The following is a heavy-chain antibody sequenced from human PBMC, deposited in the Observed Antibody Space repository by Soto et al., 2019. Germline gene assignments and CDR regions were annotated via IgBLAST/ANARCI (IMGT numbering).Heavy chain of an antibody. CDR1: GFRLSNHF. CDR3: ARPRFRGMDV. V-gene: IGHV3-7*03. J-gene: IGHJ6*02. D-gene: IGHD3-10*01. Sequence: EMQLVESGGGLVQPGGSLRLSCVASGFRLSNHFMNWVRQAPGKGLEWVATIKEDGREKYYVESVEGRFTISRDNAKNSMYLAVSNLRDGDTAGYYCARPRFRGMDVWGQGTTVTVSS. CDR2: IKEDGREK.